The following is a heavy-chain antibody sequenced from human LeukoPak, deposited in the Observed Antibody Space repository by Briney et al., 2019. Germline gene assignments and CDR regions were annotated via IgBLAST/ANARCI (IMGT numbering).Heavy chain of an antibody. CDR3: AKPTSRTDAFDI. Sequence: GGSLRLSSAASGFTFSSYGMHWVRQAPGKGLEWVAVISYDGSNKYYADSVKGRFTISRDNSKNTLYLQMNSLRAEDTAVYYCAKPTSRTDAFDIWGQGTMVTVSS. CDR2: ISYDGSNK. V-gene: IGHV3-30*18. J-gene: IGHJ3*02. D-gene: IGHD1-1*01. CDR1: GFTFSSYG.